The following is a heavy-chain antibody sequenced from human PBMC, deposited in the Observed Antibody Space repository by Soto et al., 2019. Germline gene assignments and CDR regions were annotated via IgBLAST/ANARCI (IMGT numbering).Heavy chain of an antibody. D-gene: IGHD2-15*01. Sequence: TSKTMSLTCSVSGVSIGSHFWSWIRQAPGKGPELVGYIYHTVNTNYNPALKSRVTISMDTSKNQLSLQLSSLTAADTAVYYCERLKYTVVMSLGIWGQVKMVT. CDR2: IYHTVNT. J-gene: IGHJ3*02. CDR1: GVSIGSHF. CDR3: ERLKYTVVMSLGI. V-gene: IGHV4-59*11.